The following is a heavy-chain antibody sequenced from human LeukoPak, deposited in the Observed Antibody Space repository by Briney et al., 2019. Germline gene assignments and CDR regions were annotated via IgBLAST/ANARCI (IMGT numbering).Heavy chain of an antibody. D-gene: IGHD3-22*01. CDR2: INPNSGGT. J-gene: IGHJ5*02. CDR3: ARGPRVVVVIFSWFDP. V-gene: IGHV1-2*02. CDR1: GGTFSSYA. Sequence: GASVKVSCKASGGTFSSYAISWVRQAPGQGLEWMGWINPNSGGTNYAQKFQGRVTMTRDTSISTAYMELSRLRSDDTAVYYCARGPRVVVVIFSWFDPWGQGTLVTVSS.